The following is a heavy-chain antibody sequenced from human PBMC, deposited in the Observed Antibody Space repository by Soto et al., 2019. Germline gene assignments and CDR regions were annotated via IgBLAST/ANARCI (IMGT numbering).Heavy chain of an antibody. J-gene: IGHJ5*02. V-gene: IGHV3-48*02. CDR3: AREAFYSSGPINWFDP. D-gene: IGHD6-19*01. CDR1: GFTFSSYS. Sequence: GGSLRLSCAASGFTFSSYSMNWVRQAPGKGLEWVSYTSSSSSTIYYADSVKGRFTISRDNAKNSLYLQMNSLRDEDTAVYYCAREAFYSSGPINWFDPWGQGTLVTVSS. CDR2: TSSSSSTI.